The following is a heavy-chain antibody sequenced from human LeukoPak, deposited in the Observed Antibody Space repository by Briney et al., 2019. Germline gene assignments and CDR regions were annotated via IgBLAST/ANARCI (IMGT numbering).Heavy chain of an antibody. CDR1: GDSISSYY. Sequence: NPSETLSLTCNVSGDSISSYYWSWIRQPPGKGLEWIGYIYTSGGTNYIPSLKGRVTISIDTSKNQFSLKLSSVTAADSAVYYCARLTRLSTSPDRYYLDYWVQGTLVTVSS. CDR3: ARLTRLSTSPDRYYLDY. V-gene: IGHV4-4*09. J-gene: IGHJ4*02. D-gene: IGHD6-6*01. CDR2: IYTSGGT.